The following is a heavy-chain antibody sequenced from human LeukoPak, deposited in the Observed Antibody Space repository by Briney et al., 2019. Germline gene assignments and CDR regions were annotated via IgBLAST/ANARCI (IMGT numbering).Heavy chain of an antibody. V-gene: IGHV3-49*05. D-gene: IGHD3-22*01. CDR3: TRPSDSSGYYARY. CDR1: GFTFGDYA. Sequence: KTGGSLRLSCTASGFTFGDYAMSWFRQAPGKGLEWVGFIRSKAYGGTTEYAASVKGRFTISRDDSKSIAYLQMNSLKTEDTAVYYCTRPSDSSGYYARYWGQGTLVTVSS. CDR2: IRSKAYGGTT. J-gene: IGHJ4*02.